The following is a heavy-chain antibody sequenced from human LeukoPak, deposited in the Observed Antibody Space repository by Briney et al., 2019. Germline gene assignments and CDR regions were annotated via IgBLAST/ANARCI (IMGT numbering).Heavy chain of an antibody. CDR3: ARGHTMIVGQYYFDY. J-gene: IGHJ4*02. CDR2: IYYSGST. D-gene: IGHD3-22*01. V-gene: IGHV4-31*03. Sequence: PSETLSLTCTVSGGSISSGGYYWSWIRQHPGKGLEWIGYIYYSGSTYYNPSLKSRVTISVDTSKNQFSLKLSSVTAADTAVYYCARGHTMIVGQYYFDYWGQGTLVTVSS. CDR1: GGSISSGGYY.